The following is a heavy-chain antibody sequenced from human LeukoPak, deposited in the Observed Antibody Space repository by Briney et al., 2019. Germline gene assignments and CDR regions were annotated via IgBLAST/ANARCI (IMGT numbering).Heavy chain of an antibody. J-gene: IGHJ6*03. CDR1: GFTFSSYG. D-gene: IGHD3-3*01. Sequence: GGSLRLSCAASGFTFSSYGMSWVRQAPGKGLEWVSTMSGSGGRTYYADSVKGRFTISRDNSKNTVCLQMNSLRAEDTAVYYCAKEDGVYMDVWGKGTTVTISS. CDR2: MSGSGGRT. V-gene: IGHV3-23*01. CDR3: AKEDGVYMDV.